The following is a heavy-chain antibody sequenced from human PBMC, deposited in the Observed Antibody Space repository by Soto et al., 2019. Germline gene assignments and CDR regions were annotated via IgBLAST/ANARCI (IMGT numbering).Heavy chain of an antibody. V-gene: IGHV4-59*07. J-gene: IGHJ4*02. Sequence: PSDTLSLTCTVSGGSISSYYWSWIRQPPGKGLEWIGYIYYSGSTNYNPSLKSRVTISVDTSKNQFSLKLSSVTAADTAVYYCARSTPFFLYSCAQGTPLPISS. CDR2: IYYSGST. CDR1: GGSISSYY. CDR3: ARSTPFFLYS.